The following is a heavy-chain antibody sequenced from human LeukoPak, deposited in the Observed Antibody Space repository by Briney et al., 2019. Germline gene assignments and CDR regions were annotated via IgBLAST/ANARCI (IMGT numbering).Heavy chain of an antibody. D-gene: IGHD4-17*01. CDR2: ISGNGGSA. Sequence: GGSLRLSCAASGFTFSTYALSWVRQAPGKGLEWVSSISGNGGSAYYTDSVKGRFTISRDNSKNTLYLQMNSLRAEDTAVYYCAEDLPTVNTWIYFDYWGQETLVTVSS. V-gene: IGHV3-23*01. CDR1: GFTFSTYA. CDR3: AEDLPTVNTWIYFDY. J-gene: IGHJ4*02.